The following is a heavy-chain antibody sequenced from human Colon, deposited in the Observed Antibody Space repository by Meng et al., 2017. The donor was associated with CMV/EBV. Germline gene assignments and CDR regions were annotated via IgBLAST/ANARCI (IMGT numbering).Heavy chain of an antibody. Sequence: LPCAFYGGSFRGYYLSWLRQPPGQVLELIGEINHSVSTNYNPSLKSRVTISVDTSKNQFSLKLSSVTAADTAVYYCARGGGYNWFDPWGQGTLVTVSS. J-gene: IGHJ5*02. V-gene: IGHV4-34*01. D-gene: IGHD3-10*01. CDR1: GGSFRGYY. CDR3: ARGGGYNWFDP. CDR2: INHSVST.